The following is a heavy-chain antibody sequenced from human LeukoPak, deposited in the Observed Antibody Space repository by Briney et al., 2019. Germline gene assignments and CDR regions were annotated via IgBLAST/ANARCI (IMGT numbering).Heavy chain of an antibody. J-gene: IGHJ4*02. CDR2: IYYSGST. V-gene: IGHV4-59*01. CDR1: GGSISSYY. Sequence: TSETLSLTCTVSGGSISSYYWSWIRQPPGKGLEWIGYIYYSGSTNYNPSLKSRVTISVDTSKNQFSLKLSSVTAADTAVYYCASRRYSGGWYVYWGQGTLVTVSS. D-gene: IGHD6-19*01. CDR3: ASRRYSGGWYVY.